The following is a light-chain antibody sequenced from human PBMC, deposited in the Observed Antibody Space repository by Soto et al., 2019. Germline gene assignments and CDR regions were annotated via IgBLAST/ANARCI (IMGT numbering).Light chain of an antibody. V-gene: IGLV2-14*01. Sequence: QSALTQPASVSGSPGQSITISCTGTSSDVGSYNYVSWYQQHPGKAPKLMIYEVSNRPSGVSNRFSGSKSGNTASLTISGLQADDEADYYCASYTSTTTLVVFGGGTQLTVL. CDR3: ASYTSTTTLVV. J-gene: IGLJ2*01. CDR1: SSDVGSYNY. CDR2: EVS.